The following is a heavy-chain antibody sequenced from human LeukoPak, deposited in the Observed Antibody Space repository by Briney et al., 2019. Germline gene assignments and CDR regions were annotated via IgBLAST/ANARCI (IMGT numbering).Heavy chain of an antibody. CDR2: INPNTGNP. CDR1: GYSFTTYA. Sequence: ASVKVSCKASGYSFTTYAMNWLRQAPGQGLEWMGWINPNTGNPTYAPGFTGRFVFSLDTSVSTAYLQISGLKADDTAVYYCARAYQPLGGLSLPDYWGQGTLVTVSS. CDR3: ARAYQPLGGLSLPDY. V-gene: IGHV7-4-1*02. J-gene: IGHJ4*02. D-gene: IGHD3-16*02.